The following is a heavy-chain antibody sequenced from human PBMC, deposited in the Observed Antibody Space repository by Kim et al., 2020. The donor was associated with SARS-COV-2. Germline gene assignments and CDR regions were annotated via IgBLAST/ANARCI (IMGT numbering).Heavy chain of an antibody. J-gene: IGHJ6*02. Sequence: GGSLRLSCAASGFTFSSYAMHWVRQAPGKGLEWVAVISYDGSNKYYADSVKGRFTISRDNSKNTLYLQMNSLRAEDTAVYYCARVGSGTYYDILTGYYYYYGMDVWGQGTTVTFSS. CDR3: ARVGSGTYYDILTGYYYYYGMDV. CDR1: GFTFSSYA. CDR2: ISYDGSNK. D-gene: IGHD3-9*01. V-gene: IGHV3-30*04.